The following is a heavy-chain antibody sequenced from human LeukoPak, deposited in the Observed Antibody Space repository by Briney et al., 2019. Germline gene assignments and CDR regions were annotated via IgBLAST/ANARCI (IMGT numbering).Heavy chain of an antibody. CDR3: ARGGPGGDIVVVPYDY. CDR1: GYTFTGYY. CDR2: INPNSGGT. V-gene: IGHV1-2*04. J-gene: IGHJ4*02. Sequence: ASVKVSCKASGYTFTGYYMHWVRQAPGQGLEWMGWINPNSGGTNYAQKFQGWVTMTRDTSISTAYMELSRLRSDDTAVYYCARGGPGGDIVVVPYDYWGQGTLVTVSS. D-gene: IGHD2-2*01.